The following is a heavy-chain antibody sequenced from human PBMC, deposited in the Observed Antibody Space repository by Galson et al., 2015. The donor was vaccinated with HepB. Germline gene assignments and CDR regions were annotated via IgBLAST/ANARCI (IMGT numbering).Heavy chain of an antibody. D-gene: IGHD2-2*01. J-gene: IGHJ3*02. CDR3: ARQTSTTPVVYQLLRAPRYDAFDI. Sequence: QSGAEVKKPGESLKISCKGSGYSFTSYWIGWVRQMPGKGLEWMGIIYPGDSDTRYSPSFQGQVTISADKSISTAYLQWSSLKASDTAMYYCARQTSTTPVVYQLLRAPRYDAFDIWGQGTMVTVSS. CDR1: GYSFTSYW. V-gene: IGHV5-51*01. CDR2: IYPGDSDT.